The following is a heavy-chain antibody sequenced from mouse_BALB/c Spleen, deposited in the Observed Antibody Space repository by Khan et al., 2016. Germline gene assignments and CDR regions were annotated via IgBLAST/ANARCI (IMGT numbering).Heavy chain of an antibody. CDR2: ISYSGGA. V-gene: IGHV3-8*02. J-gene: IGHJ1*01. Sequence: EVQLQESGPSLVTPSQTLSLTCSVTGDSITSGYWNWIRKFPGNKLDYMGYISYSGGAYYTPSLKRRISITRDTSKNQYYLQLNSVTTEDTATYYCARYRGDWYFDVWGAGTTVTVSS. CDR3: ARYRGDWYFDV. CDR1: GDSITSGY.